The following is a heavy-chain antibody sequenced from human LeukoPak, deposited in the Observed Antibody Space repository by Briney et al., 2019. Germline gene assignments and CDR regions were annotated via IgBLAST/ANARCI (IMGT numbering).Heavy chain of an antibody. Sequence: SETLSLTCTVSGGSISSGSYYWSWIRQPAGKGLEWIGRIYSSGSTNYNPSLKSRVTISLDTSKNQFSLKLSSVTAADTAVYYCASQYSSGWYGVDYWGQGTLVTVSS. V-gene: IGHV4-61*02. CDR3: ASQYSSGWYGVDY. D-gene: IGHD6-19*01. CDR2: IYSSGST. CDR1: GGSISSGSYY. J-gene: IGHJ4*02.